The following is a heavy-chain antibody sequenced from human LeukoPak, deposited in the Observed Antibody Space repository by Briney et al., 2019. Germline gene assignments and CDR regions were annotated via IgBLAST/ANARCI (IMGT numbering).Heavy chain of an antibody. CDR1: GFTFSSYG. J-gene: IGHJ3*02. V-gene: IGHV3-33*03. CDR2: IWYDGSKK. D-gene: IGHD1-1*01. Sequence: GMSLRLSCAASGFTFSSYGMEWVRQAPGKGLEWLTVIWYDGSKKYYADSVKGRFTISRDNSNNIVDLQMNSLRVEDTAVYYCVRGIGTPDAFDIWGQGTMVTVSS. CDR3: VRGIGTPDAFDI.